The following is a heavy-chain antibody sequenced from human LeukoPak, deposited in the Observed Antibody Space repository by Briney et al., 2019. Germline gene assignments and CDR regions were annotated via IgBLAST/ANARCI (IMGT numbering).Heavy chain of an antibody. CDR2: IYTGGST. CDR3: ARQEGGIVGPY. Sequence: PSETLSLTCTVSGGPIRDFYWSWIRQPAGKGLEWIGRIYTGGSTNYNPSLKSRVTMSVDTSKNQFSLKLSSVTAADTAVYYCARQEGGIVGPYWGQGTLVTVSS. J-gene: IGHJ4*02. D-gene: IGHD1-26*01. V-gene: IGHV4-4*07. CDR1: GGPIRDFY.